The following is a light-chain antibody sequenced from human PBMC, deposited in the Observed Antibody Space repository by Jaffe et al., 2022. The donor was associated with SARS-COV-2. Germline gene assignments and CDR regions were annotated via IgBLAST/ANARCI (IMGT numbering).Light chain of an antibody. Sequence: QSVLTQPPSVSAAPRQTVTISCSGSSSNIGSNYVSWYQHLPGAAPRLLTYDNHYRPSGIPDRFSGSKSGTSATLGITGLQAGDEAVYYCVAWDDSLYAVVFGGGTMLAVL. J-gene: IGLJ3*02. V-gene: IGLV1-51*01. CDR1: SSNIGSNY. CDR2: DNH. CDR3: VAWDDSLYAVV.